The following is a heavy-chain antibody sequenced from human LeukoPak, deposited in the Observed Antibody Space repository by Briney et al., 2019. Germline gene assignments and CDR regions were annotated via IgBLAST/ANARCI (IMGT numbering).Heavy chain of an antibody. CDR3: VRGVADSYGQFDN. CDR1: EFTLRSYS. J-gene: IGHJ4*02. Sequence: GGSLRLSCVASEFTLRSYSMSWVRQAPGKGLVWVSRINPDGSTTYYADSVKGRITISRDNAKNTLYLQMNSLRAEDTAVYYCVRGVADSYGQFDNWGQGTLVTVSS. CDR2: INPDGSTT. D-gene: IGHD3-10*01. V-gene: IGHV3-74*01.